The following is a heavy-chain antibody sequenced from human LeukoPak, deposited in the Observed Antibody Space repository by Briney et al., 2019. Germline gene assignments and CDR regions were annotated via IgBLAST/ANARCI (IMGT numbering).Heavy chain of an antibody. CDR3: ARGTDSSGPLDY. J-gene: IGHJ4*02. CDR2: INHSGST. CDR1: GGSFSGYY. Sequence: SETLSLTCAVCGGSFSGYYWSWIRQPPGKGLEWIGEINHSGSTNYNPSLKSRVTISVDTSKNQFSLKLSSVTAADTAVYYCARGTDSSGPLDYWGQGTLVTVSS. V-gene: IGHV4-34*01. D-gene: IGHD3-22*01.